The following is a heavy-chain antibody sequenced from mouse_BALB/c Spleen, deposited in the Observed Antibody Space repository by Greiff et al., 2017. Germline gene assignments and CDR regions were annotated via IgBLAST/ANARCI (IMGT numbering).Heavy chain of an antibody. CDR1: GYTFTSYY. D-gene: IGHD2-1*01. V-gene: IGHV1S56*01. J-gene: IGHJ4*01. Sequence: QVHVKQSGPELVKPGASVRISCKASGYTFTSYYIHWVKQRPGQGLEWIGWIYPGNVNTKYNEKFKGKATLTADKSSSTAYMQLSSLTSEDSAVYFCARPYGNYEGDMDYYAMDYWGQGTSVTVSS. CDR3: ARPYGNYEGDMDYYAMDY. CDR2: IYPGNVNT.